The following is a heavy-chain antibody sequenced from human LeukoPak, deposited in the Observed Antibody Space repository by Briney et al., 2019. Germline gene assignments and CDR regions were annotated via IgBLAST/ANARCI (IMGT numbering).Heavy chain of an antibody. CDR1: GFTFSSYS. V-gene: IGHV3-21*01. CDR2: ISSSSSYI. Sequence: GSLRLSCAASGFTFSSYSMNWVRQAPGKGLEWVSSISSSSSYIYYADSVKGRFTISRDNAKNSLCLQMNSLRAEDTAVYYCARGEITIFGVVITVFDYWGQGTLVTVSS. CDR3: ARGEITIFGVVITVFDY. D-gene: IGHD3-3*01. J-gene: IGHJ4*02.